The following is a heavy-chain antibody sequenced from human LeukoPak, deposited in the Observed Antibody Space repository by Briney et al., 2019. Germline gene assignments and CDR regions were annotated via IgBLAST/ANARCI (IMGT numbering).Heavy chain of an antibody. J-gene: IGHJ4*02. CDR1: GFTFSSYA. CDR3: AKARKQNSSSKSAVAGTVSPFDY. Sequence: QPGGSLRLSCAASGFTFSSYAMSWVRQAPGKGLEWVSAISGSGGSTYYADSVKGRFTISRDNSKNTLYLQMNSLRAEDTAVYYCAKARKQNSSSKSAVAGTVSPFDYWGQGTLVTVSS. CDR2: ISGSGGST. D-gene: IGHD6-19*01. V-gene: IGHV3-23*01.